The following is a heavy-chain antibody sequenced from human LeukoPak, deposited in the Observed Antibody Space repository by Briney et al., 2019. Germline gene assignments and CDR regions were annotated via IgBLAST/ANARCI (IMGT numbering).Heavy chain of an antibody. J-gene: IGHJ4*02. CDR1: GFTVSSNY. D-gene: IGHD2-15*01. Sequence: GSLGLSCAASGFTVSSNYMSWVRQAPGKGLEWVSVIYSGGSTYYADSVKGRFTISRDNSKNTLYLQMNSLRAEDTAVYYCAGGYCSGGSCSYYFDYWGQGTLVTVSS. CDR3: AGGYCSGGSCSYYFDY. V-gene: IGHV3-66*01. CDR2: IYSGGST.